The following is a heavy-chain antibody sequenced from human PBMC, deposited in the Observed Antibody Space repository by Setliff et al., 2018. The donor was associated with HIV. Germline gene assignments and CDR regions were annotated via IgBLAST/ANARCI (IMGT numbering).Heavy chain of an antibody. CDR1: GFTFSSNA. J-gene: IGHJ1*01. CDR2: IAYDGSNK. Sequence: GGSLRLSCAASGFTFSSNAMHWVRQAPGQGLEWVAVIAYDGSNKYYADSVKCRFTISRDNSKNTVYLQLNSLTPEDTAVYYCARDPLYAEGWHSLEFFQHWGQGTLVTVSS. D-gene: IGHD2-8*01. V-gene: IGHV3-30*04. CDR3: ARDPLYAEGWHSLEFFQH.